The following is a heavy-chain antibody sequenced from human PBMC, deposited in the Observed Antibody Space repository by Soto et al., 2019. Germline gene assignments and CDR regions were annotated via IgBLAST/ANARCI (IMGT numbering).Heavy chain of an antibody. D-gene: IGHD3-10*01. J-gene: IGHJ4*02. CDR1: GGTSSSYT. V-gene: IGHV1-69*02. Sequence: ASVKVSCKASGGTSSSYTISWVRQAPGQGLEWMGRIIPILGIANYAQKFQGRVTITADKSTSTAYMELSSLRSEDTAVYYCARGFYGSGSWYFDYWGQGTLVTVSS. CDR2: IIPILGIA. CDR3: ARGFYGSGSWYFDY.